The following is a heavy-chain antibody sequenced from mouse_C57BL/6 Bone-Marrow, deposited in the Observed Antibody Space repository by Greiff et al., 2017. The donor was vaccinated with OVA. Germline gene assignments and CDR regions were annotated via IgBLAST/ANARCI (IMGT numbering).Heavy chain of an antibody. CDR3: TSTSCGFDC. V-gene: IGHV14-1*01. Sequence: EVQGAPPGAELVTPGASLKLSCTASGSNITHYYMHWVKQRPEQGLEWIGRIDPEDGDTEYPPKFQGKATMTADTSSNTAYLQLSSLTSEDTAVYYCTSTSCGFDCWGQGTTLTVSS. D-gene: IGHD1-1*01. J-gene: IGHJ2*01. CDR1: GSNITHYY. CDR2: IDPEDGDT.